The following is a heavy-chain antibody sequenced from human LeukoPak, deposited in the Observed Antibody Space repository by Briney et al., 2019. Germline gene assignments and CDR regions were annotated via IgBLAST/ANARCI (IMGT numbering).Heavy chain of an antibody. CDR3: ARDRVSEDSSGWYGWFDP. J-gene: IGHJ5*02. V-gene: IGHV4-39*07. Sequence: SETLSLTCTVSGGSISSYYWGWIRQPPGKGLEWIGSIYYSGSTYYNPSLKSRVTISVDTSKNQFSLKLSSVTAADTAVYYCARDRVSEDSSGWYGWFDPWGQGTLVTVSS. D-gene: IGHD6-19*01. CDR2: IYYSGST. CDR1: GGSISSYY.